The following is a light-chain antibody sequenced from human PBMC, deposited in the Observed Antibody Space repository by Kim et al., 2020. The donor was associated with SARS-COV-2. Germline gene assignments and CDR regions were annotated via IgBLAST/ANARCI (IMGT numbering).Light chain of an antibody. CDR2: GAS. CDR1: QSVSSSY. J-gene: IGKJ1*01. CDR3: QHYGSSPRA. Sequence: TPGKRATLACRASQSVSSSYLAWYEQKPDQAPRLLIYGASSRDTGIPGRFSGSGSGTDFTLTISRLEPEDFAVYYCQHYGSSPRAFGQGTKVDIK. V-gene: IGKV3-20*01.